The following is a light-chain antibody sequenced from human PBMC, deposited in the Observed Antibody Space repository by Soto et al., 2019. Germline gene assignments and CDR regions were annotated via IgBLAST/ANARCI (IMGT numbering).Light chain of an antibody. J-gene: IGKJ5*01. CDR2: GTS. CDR3: QQYSSSPIT. CDR1: QSISSGY. Sequence: EIVLTQSPASLSLSPGERATLSCGASQSISSGYLAWYQQRPGLAPRLLIYGTSTRATGTPGRFSGSGSGTDFTLTISGLEPEDFAVYYCQQYSSSPITFGQGTRLDI. V-gene: IGKV3D-20*01.